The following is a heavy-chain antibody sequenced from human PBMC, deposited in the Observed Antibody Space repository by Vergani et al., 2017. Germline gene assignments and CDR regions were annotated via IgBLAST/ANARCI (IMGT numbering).Heavy chain of an antibody. D-gene: IGHD6-6*01. J-gene: IGHJ4*02. V-gene: IGHV4-34*01. CDR2: INHSGST. Sequence: QVQLQQWGAGLLKPSETLSLTCAVYGGSFSGYYWSWIRQPPGKGLEWFGEINHSGSTNYNPSLKSRVTISVDTSKYQFSLKLSSVTAADTAVYYCARGRGRAARRADYWGQGTLVTVSS. CDR3: ARGRGRAARRADY. CDR1: GGSFSGYY.